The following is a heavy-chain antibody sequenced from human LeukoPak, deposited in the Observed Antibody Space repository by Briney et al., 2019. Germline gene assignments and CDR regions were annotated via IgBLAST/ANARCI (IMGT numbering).Heavy chain of an antibody. V-gene: IGHV4-39*07. CDR1: GGSISSSSYY. D-gene: IGHD3-22*01. CDR2: IYYSGST. J-gene: IGHJ6*03. Sequence: PSETLSLTCTVSGGSISSSSYYWGWIRQPPGKGLEWIGSIYYSGSTYYNPSLKSRVTISVDTSKNQFSLKLSSVTAADTAVYYCARVRYYYDSSGYYFSPYYYYMDVWGKGTTVTVSS. CDR3: ARVRYYYDSSGYYFSPYYYYMDV.